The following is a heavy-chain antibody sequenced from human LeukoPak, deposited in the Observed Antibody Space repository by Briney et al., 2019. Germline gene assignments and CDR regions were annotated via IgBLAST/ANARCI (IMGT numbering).Heavy chain of an antibody. D-gene: IGHD6-19*01. J-gene: IGHJ4*02. CDR3: ARDLSGPSDY. CDR1: GFTFSSYA. CDR2: ISYDGSNK. V-gene: IGHV3-30-3*01. Sequence: PPGGSLRLSCAASGFTFSSYAMHWVRQAPGKGLEWVAVISYDGSNKYYADSVKGRFTISRDNSKNTLYQQMNSLRAEDTAVYYCARDLSGPSDYWGQGTLVTVSS.